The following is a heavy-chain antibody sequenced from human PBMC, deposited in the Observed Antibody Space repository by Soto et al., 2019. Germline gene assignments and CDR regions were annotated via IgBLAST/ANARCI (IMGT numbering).Heavy chain of an antibody. J-gene: IGHJ6*02. CDR3: ARGAFRGGAPGCRDMDV. CDR1: GYKFISHS. Sequence: QIQLVQSGGEVKKPGASVKVSCKSSGYKFISHSITWVRQAPGQGLEWMGRISAYNGNTNYAQKLQGRVTMTTDTSTNTAYMELRSLRSDDTAVYYCARGAFRGGAPGCRDMDVWGQGTTVTVSS. V-gene: IGHV1-18*01. CDR2: ISAYNGNT. D-gene: IGHD2-21*01.